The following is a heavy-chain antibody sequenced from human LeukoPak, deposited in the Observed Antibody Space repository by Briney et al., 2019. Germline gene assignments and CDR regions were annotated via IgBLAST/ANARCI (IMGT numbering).Heavy chain of an antibody. CDR3: ARGVWQQPSDY. Sequence: SETLSLTCAVYGGSFSGYYWSWIRQPPGKGLEWIGEINHSGSTNYNPSLKSRVTISVDTSKNQFSLKLSSVTAADTAVYYCARGVWQQPSDYWGQGTLVTVSS. CDR2: INHSGST. D-gene: IGHD6-13*01. J-gene: IGHJ4*02. CDR1: GGSFSGYY. V-gene: IGHV4-34*01.